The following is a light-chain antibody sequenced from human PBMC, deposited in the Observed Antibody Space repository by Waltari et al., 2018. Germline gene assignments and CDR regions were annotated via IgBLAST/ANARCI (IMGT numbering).Light chain of an antibody. CDR3: QQYDISPLT. CDR1: QTVRTTY. Sequence: ELVFTQSPGTLSLSPGERVTLSCRASQTVRTTYLAWSQQKPGQAPTLLIYGASSRATGIPDRFSGSGSGTDFSLSISSLEPEDVAVYCCQQYDISPLTFGGGTKVEIK. J-gene: IGKJ4*01. CDR2: GAS. V-gene: IGKV3-20*01.